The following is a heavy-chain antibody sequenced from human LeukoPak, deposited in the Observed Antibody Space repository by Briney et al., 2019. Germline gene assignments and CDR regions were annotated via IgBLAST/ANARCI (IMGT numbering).Heavy chain of an antibody. V-gene: IGHV3-23*01. CDR2: SSGSGGST. J-gene: IGHJ2*01. Sequence: GGSLRLSCAASGFTFSAYAMSWVRQAPGRGLEWVSASSGSGGSTYYADSVKGRFTISRDNSKNTLYLQMNSLRAEDTAVYYCAKHSTGVECWGRGTLVTVSS. CDR1: GFTFSAYA. CDR3: AKHSTGVEC. D-gene: IGHD3-10*01.